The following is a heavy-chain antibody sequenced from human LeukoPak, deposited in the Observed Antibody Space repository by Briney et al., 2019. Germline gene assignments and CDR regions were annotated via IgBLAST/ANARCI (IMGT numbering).Heavy chain of an antibody. CDR2: IYTSGST. J-gene: IGHJ6*03. V-gene: IGHV4-61*02. CDR1: GGSISSGSYY. D-gene: IGHD3-10*01. CDR3: ARVGSDYYGSGSYYTHYYMDV. Sequence: SETLSLTCTVSGGSISSGSYYWSWIRQPAGKGLEWIGRIYTSGSTNYNPSLKSRVTISVDTSKNQLSLKLSSVTAADTAVYYCARVGSDYYGSGSYYTHYYMDVWGEGTTVTVSS.